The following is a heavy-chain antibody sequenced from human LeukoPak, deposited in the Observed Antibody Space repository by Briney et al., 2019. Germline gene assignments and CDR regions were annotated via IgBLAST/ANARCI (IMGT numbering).Heavy chain of an antibody. D-gene: IGHD3-10*01. J-gene: IGHJ4*02. CDR2: IYCSGST. Sequence: SETLSLTCTVSGGSISSGDYYWSWIRQPPGKGLEWIGYIYCSGSTYYNPSLKSRVTISVDTSKNQFSLKLSSVTAADTAVYYCASQSLLWFGEFPFDYWGQGTLVTVSS. CDR3: ASQSLLWFGEFPFDY. V-gene: IGHV4-30-4*01. CDR1: GGSISSGDYY.